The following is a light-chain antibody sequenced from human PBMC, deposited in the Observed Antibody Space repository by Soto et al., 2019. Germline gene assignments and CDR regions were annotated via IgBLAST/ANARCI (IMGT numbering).Light chain of an antibody. CDR1: KLGDRY. CDR3: QEWDTNYV. Sequence: SYELTQPPSVSVSPGQTASIPCFGDKLGDRYVSWYQQKPGQSPVLVVYQDNKRPSGIPERFSGSSSGNTATLTISGTQALDEADYYCQEWDTNYVSGTGTKVTVL. J-gene: IGLJ1*01. CDR2: QDN. V-gene: IGLV3-1*01.